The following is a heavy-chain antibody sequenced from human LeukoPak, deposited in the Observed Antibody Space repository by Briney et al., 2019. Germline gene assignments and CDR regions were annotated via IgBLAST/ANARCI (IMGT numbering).Heavy chain of an antibody. D-gene: IGHD3-16*01. CDR3: ARGKGVMITFGGVMGY. CDR1: GYTFTSYY. CDR2: INPSGGST. Sequence: ASVKVSCKASGYTFTSYYMHWVRQAPGQGLEWMGIINPSGGSTSYAQKLQGRVTMTRDTSTSTVYMELSSLRSEDTAVYYCARGKGVMITFGGVMGYWGQGTLVTVSS. J-gene: IGHJ4*02. V-gene: IGHV1-46*01.